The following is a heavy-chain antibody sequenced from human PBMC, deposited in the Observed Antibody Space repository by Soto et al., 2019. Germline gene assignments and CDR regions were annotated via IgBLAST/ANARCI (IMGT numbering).Heavy chain of an antibody. CDR2: IWYDGSNK. Sequence: GGSLRLSCAASGFTFSSYGMHWVRQAPGKGLEWVAVIWYDGSNKYYADSVKGRFTISRDNSKNTLYLQMNSLRAEDTAVYYCARASSQHYYYGMDVWGQGTTVTVSS. CDR1: GFTFSSYG. D-gene: IGHD5-18*01. CDR3: ARASSQHYYYGMDV. V-gene: IGHV3-33*01. J-gene: IGHJ6*02.